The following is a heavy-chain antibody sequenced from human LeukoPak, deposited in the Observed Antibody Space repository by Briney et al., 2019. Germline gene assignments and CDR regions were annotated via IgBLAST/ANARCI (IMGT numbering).Heavy chain of an antibody. CDR3: ARVHSGMYSVRY. Sequence: PSETLSLTCTVSGVSITTSAYYWGRIRQPPGNGLEWIGNIHYSGNTYYNPPLKCRVTISVDTSKNHFFLKLRSVTAADTAVYYCARVHSGMYSVRYWGQGTLVSVSS. V-gene: IGHV4-39*02. D-gene: IGHD6-19*01. CDR1: GVSITTSAYY. J-gene: IGHJ4*02. CDR2: IHYSGNT.